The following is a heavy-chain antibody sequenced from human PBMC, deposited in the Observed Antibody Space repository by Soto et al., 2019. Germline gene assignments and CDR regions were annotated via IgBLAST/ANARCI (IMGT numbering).Heavy chain of an antibody. CDR2: TYYRSKWYN. D-gene: IGHD2-15*01. CDR3: ARVVKIVVVAAMSYYYYYGMDV. V-gene: IGHV6-1*01. Sequence: SQTLSLTCAISGDSVSSNSAAWNWIRQSPSRGLEWLGRTYYRSKWYNDYAVSVKSRITINPDTSKNQFSLQLNSVTPEDTAVYYCARVVKIVVVAAMSYYYYYGMDVWGQGTTVTVS. J-gene: IGHJ6*02. CDR1: GDSVSSNSAA.